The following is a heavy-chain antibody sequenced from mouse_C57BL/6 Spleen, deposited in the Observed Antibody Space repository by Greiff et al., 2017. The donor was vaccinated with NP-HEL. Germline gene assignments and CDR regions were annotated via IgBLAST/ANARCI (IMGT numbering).Heavy chain of an antibody. D-gene: IGHD2-4*01. J-gene: IGHJ3*01. CDR2: IYPGDGDT. Sequence: QVQLQQSGPELVKPGASVKISCKASGYAFSSSWMNWVKQRPGKGLEWIGRIYPGDGDTNYNGKFKGKATLTADKSSSTAYMQLSSLTSEDSAVYFCARYPYRDYDAWFAYWGQGTLVTVSA. CDR3: ARYPYRDYDAWFAY. CDR1: GYAFSSSW. V-gene: IGHV1-82*01.